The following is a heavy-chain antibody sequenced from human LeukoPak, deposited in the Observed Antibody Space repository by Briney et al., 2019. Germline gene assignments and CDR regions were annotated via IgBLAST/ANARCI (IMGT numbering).Heavy chain of an antibody. Sequence: GGSLRLSCAASGFTFSSYSMNWVRQAPGKGLEWVSSISSSSSYIYYADSVKGRFTIPRDNAKNSLYLQMNSLRAEDTAVYYCARDTISGSTPYYDFWSGYRPHDAFDIWGQGTMVTVSS. CDR3: ARDTISGSTPYYDFWSGYRPHDAFDI. V-gene: IGHV3-21*01. CDR2: ISSSSSYI. D-gene: IGHD3-3*01. J-gene: IGHJ3*02. CDR1: GFTFSSYS.